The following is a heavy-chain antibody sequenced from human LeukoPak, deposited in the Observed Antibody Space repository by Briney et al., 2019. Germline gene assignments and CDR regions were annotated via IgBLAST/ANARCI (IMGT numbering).Heavy chain of an antibody. D-gene: IGHD4-23*01. CDR2: TYTGGST. CDR3: ARVDVVTVGKNAFDI. V-gene: IGHV3-53*01. Sequence: PGGSLRLSCAASGFTVSSNYMSWVRQAPGKGLEWVSVTYTGGSTNYTDSVKGRFSISRDNSKNTLYLQMNSFRAEDTTVYYCARVDVVTVGKNAFDIWGQGTMVTVSS. J-gene: IGHJ3*02. CDR1: GFTVSSNY.